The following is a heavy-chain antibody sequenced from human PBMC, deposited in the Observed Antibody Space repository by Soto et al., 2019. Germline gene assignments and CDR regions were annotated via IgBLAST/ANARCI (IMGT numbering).Heavy chain of an antibody. J-gene: IGHJ4*02. Sequence: PVGFLRLSCAASGFSFSDYAMSWVRQAPGKGLEWVSVISESGGSTHYADSVRGRFTVSRDNSKNSLSLRMNSLRDEDTAVYFCAKRSPYSSGWYSPIFDYWGQGALVTVSS. V-gene: IGHV3-23*01. CDR1: GFSFSDYA. CDR2: ISESGGST. D-gene: IGHD6-13*01. CDR3: AKRSPYSSGWYSPIFDY.